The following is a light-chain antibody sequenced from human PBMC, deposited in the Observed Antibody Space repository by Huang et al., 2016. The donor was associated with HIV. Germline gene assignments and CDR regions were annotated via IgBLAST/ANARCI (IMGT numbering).Light chain of an antibody. Sequence: IQLTQSPSSLSASVGARVTITCRASQGITSYLAWYQQKPGKAPKVLIYTASTLQSGVPARFSGSGSGTDFTLTINSLQPEDSATYYCQQLNSYPYTFGQGTKVEI. CDR3: QQLNSYPYT. CDR1: QGITSY. V-gene: IGKV1-9*01. J-gene: IGKJ2*01. CDR2: TAS.